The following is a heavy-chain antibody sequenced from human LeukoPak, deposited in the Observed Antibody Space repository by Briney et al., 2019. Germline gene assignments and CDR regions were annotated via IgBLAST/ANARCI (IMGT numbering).Heavy chain of an antibody. V-gene: IGHV3-48*03. CDR1: GFTFRSYA. Sequence: PGGSLRLSCAASGFTFRSYAMNWVRQAPGKGLEWVSYIGSSGSAIYYADSAKGRFTISRDNARNSLYLQMNSLRVEDTAVYYCARVGYYWNLFDYWGQGTLVTVSS. D-gene: IGHD1-20*01. CDR3: ARVGYYWNLFDY. J-gene: IGHJ4*02. CDR2: IGSSGSAI.